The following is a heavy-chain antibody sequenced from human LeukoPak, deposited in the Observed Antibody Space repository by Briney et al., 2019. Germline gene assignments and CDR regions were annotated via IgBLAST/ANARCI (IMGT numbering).Heavy chain of an antibody. CDR3: ARAPSTTYYYDSSGYEDAFDI. Sequence: SETLSLTCAVYGGSFSGYYWSWIRQPPGKGLEWIGEINHSGSTNYNPSLKSRVTISVDTSKNQFSLKLSSVTAADTAVYYCARAPSTTYYYDSSGYEDAFDIWGQGTMVTVSS. CDR1: GGSFSGYY. D-gene: IGHD3-22*01. J-gene: IGHJ3*02. CDR2: INHSGST. V-gene: IGHV4-34*01.